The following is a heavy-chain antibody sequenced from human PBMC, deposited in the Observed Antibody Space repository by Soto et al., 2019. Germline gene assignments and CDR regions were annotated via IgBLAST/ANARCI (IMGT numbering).Heavy chain of an antibody. J-gene: IGHJ5*02. V-gene: IGHV4-34*01. D-gene: IGHD1-20*01. CDR1: GGSFSGYY. Sequence: SETLSLTCAVYGGSFSGYYWSWIRQPPGKGLEWIGEINHSGSTNYNPSLKSRDTISVDTSKNQFSLKLSSVTAADTAVYYCAREVTGNSYNWFDPWGQGTLVTVSS. CDR2: INHSGST. CDR3: AREVTGNSYNWFDP.